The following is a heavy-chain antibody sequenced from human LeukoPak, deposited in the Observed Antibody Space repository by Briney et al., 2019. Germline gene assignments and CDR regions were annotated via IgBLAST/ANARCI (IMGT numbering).Heavy chain of an antibody. J-gene: IGHJ5*02. D-gene: IGHD3-3*01. V-gene: IGHV4-61*02. CDR3: VREYLYDDASIYDP. CDR1: GGSINIGSYY. Sequence: KPSQTLSLTCIVSGGSINIGSYYWSWIRQPAGKGLEWIRRIYTSGSTNYNPSLKSRVTISVDTSKNQFSLKLTSVTAADTAVYYCVREYLYDDASIYDPWGQGTLVTVSS. CDR2: IYTSGST.